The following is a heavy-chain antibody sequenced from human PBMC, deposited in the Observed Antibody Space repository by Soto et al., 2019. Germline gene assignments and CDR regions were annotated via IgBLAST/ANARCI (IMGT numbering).Heavy chain of an antibody. CDR1: NFYIRGHYY. J-gene: IGHJ4*02. Sequence: PSDPNSHTYSVANFYIRGHYYWGRIQQYTLKGLEWLGTIYHTGHTYYNPSFKSRVTISLDTSENQFSLRLSSVTAADTAFYYCSIVMGEFSLPVALDFDFWGPGTLVSVSS. V-gene: IGHV4-38-2*02. D-gene: IGHD3-16*01. CDR2: IYHTGHT. CDR3: SIVMGEFSLPVALDFDF.